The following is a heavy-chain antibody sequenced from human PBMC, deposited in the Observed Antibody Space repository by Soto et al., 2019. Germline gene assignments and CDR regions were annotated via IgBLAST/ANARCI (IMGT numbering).Heavy chain of an antibody. J-gene: IGHJ6*02. V-gene: IGHV1-69*01. Sequence: QVQLVQSGAEVKKPGSSVKVSCKASGGTFSSYAISWVRQAPGQGLEWMGGIIPIFGTANYAQKFQGRVTITADESKSTAYMERSSLRSEDTAVYYCARAQRIVATTHYYYGMDVWGQGTTVTVSS. CDR1: GGTFSSYA. CDR2: IIPIFGTA. CDR3: ARAQRIVATTHYYYGMDV. D-gene: IGHD5-12*01.